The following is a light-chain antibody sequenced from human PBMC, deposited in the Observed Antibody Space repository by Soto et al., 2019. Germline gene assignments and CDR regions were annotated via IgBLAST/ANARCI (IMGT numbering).Light chain of an antibody. Sequence: EIVLTQSPGTLSLSPGERATLSCRASQSVSSSYLAWYQQKPGQAPRLLIYGASSRATGIPDRFSGSGSGTDVYSTISRQEPEDWAEYECQKDVSLPPLFTFGPGTKVDI. J-gene: IGKJ3*01. CDR3: QKDVSLPPLFT. V-gene: IGKV3-20*01. CDR2: GAS. CDR1: QSVSSSY.